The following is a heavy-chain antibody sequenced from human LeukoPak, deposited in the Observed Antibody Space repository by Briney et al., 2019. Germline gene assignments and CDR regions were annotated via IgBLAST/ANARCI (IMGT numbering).Heavy chain of an antibody. Sequence: PGGSLRLSCAASGFTFSSYSMNWVRQAPGKGLEWVSSISSSSSYIYYADSVKGRFTISRDNAKNSPYLQMNSLRAEDTAVYYCASRGYSGYGGFDYWGQGTLVTVSS. CDR2: ISSSSSYI. J-gene: IGHJ4*02. CDR1: GFTFSSYS. V-gene: IGHV3-21*01. CDR3: ASRGYSGYGGFDY. D-gene: IGHD5-12*01.